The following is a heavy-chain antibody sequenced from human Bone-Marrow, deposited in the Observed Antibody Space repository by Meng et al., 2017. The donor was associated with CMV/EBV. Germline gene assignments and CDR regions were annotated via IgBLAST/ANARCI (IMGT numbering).Heavy chain of an antibody. CDR2: INHSGST. D-gene: IGHD3-16*01. V-gene: IGHV4-34*01. CDR1: GGSFSGYY. CDR3: ARTTTPYDDYYYGMDV. Sequence: GSLRLSCAVYGGSFSGYYWSWIRQPPGKGLEWIGEINHSGSTNYNPSLKSRVTISVDTSKNQFSLKLSSVTAADTAVYYCARTTTPYDDYYYGMDVWGQGTTVTVSS. J-gene: IGHJ6*02.